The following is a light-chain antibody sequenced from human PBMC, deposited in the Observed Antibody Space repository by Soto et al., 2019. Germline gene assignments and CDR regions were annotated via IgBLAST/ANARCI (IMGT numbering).Light chain of an antibody. CDR2: VAS. J-gene: IGKJ4*01. CDR3: QQLNSYPLT. Sequence: DIQLTQSPTFMAASVGDRVTNTCRARQVISSYLAWYQQEPGKAPKLLIYVASTLQSGVPSRFSGSGSGTEFTLTISSLQPEDFATYYCQQLNSYPLTFGGGTKVDIK. V-gene: IGKV1-9*01. CDR1: QVISSY.